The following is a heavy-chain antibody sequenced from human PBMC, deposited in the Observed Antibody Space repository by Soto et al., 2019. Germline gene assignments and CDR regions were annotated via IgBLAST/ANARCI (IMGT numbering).Heavy chain of an antibody. CDR2: IWCDGSNK. CDR3: ARDVLIVSVAGTVGIDY. J-gene: IGHJ4*02. CDR1: GFTFSSYG. V-gene: IGHV3-33*01. D-gene: IGHD6-19*01. Sequence: GGSLRLSCAASGFTFSSYGMHWVRQAPGKGLEWVAVIWCDGSNKYFADSVKGRFTISRDNSKNTLYLQMSSLRAEDTAVYYCARDVLIVSVAGTVGIDYWGQGTLVTVSS.